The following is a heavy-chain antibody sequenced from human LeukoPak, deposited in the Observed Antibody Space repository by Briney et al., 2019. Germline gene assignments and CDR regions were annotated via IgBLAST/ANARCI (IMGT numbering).Heavy chain of an antibody. D-gene: IGHD4-23*01. CDR3: ARRPTVAPFDY. CDR2: ISGSGGST. V-gene: IGHV3-48*03. Sequence: GGSLRLSCAASGFTFSNFEMNWVRQAPGKGLEWVSYISGSGGSTYYADSVEGRFTISRDNAKNSLSLQVHSLRAEDTAVYYCARRPTVAPFDYWGQGTLVTVSS. J-gene: IGHJ4*02. CDR1: GFTFSNFE.